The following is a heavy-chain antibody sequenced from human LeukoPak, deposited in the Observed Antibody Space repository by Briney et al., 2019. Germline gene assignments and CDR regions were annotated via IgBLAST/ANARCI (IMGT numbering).Heavy chain of an antibody. Sequence: SETLSLTCAVYGGSFSGYYWSWIRQAPGKGLEWIGEINHSGSTNYNPSLKSRVTISVDTSKNQFSLKLSSVTAADTAVYYCAREAATDGSGNDIWGQGTMVTVSS. CDR3: AREAATDGSGNDI. J-gene: IGHJ3*02. CDR1: GGSFSGYY. D-gene: IGHD3-10*01. CDR2: INHSGST. V-gene: IGHV4-34*01.